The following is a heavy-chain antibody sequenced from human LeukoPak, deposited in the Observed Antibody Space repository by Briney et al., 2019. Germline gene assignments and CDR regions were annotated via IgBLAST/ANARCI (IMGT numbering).Heavy chain of an antibody. CDR3: ARESSLHSGGYSNDAFDI. CDR2: ISYSGST. Sequence: SETLSLTCTVSGGSISSYYWSWIRQPPGKGLEWIGYISYSGSTDYNPSLKSRVTISLDTSKNQFSLRLSSVTAADTAVYYCARESSLHSGGYSNDAFDIWGQGTMVTVSS. D-gene: IGHD1-26*01. V-gene: IGHV4-59*01. CDR1: GGSISSYY. J-gene: IGHJ3*02.